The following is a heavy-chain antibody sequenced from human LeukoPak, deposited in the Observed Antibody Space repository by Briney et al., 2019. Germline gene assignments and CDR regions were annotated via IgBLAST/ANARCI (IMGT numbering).Heavy chain of an antibody. CDR3: ARGLLFSWFDS. CDR1: AGSISSGGYY. CDR2: IYYSGST. Sequence: SETLSLTCTVAAGSISSGGYYWSWIRQHPGKGLECIGYIYYSGSTYYNPSLKRRVTISVATSKNQFSLKLSSVTAADTAVYYCARGLLFSWFDSWGQGTLVTVSS. V-gene: IGHV4-31*03. J-gene: IGHJ5*01. D-gene: IGHD2-21*02.